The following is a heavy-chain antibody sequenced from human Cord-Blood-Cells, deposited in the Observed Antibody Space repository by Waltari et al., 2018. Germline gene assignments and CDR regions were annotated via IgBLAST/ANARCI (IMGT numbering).Heavy chain of an antibody. CDR3: ARDGGSGSYGTDY. CDR1: GYTFTAYS. V-gene: IGHV1-2*02. J-gene: IGHJ4*02. D-gene: IGHD1-26*01. Sequence: QVQLVQSGAEVKKPGASVKVSYKASGYTFTAYSMHWVRQAPGQGLEWMGWINPNSGGTNYAQKFQGRVTMTRDTSISTAYMELSRLRSDDTAVYYCARDGGSGSYGTDYWGQGTLVTVSS. CDR2: INPNSGGT.